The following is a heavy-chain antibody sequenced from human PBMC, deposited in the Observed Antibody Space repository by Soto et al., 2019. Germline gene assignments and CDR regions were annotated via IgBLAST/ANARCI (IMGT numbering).Heavy chain of an antibody. CDR2: ISFYNGNT. Sequence: ASVKVSCKVSGYTFTSYDISWVRQAPGQGLEWMGWISFYNGNTNYAQNLQGRVTMTTDSSTSTAYMGLRSLRSDDTAVYYCARRTEVFGVVIDPDYYYYGMDVWGQGTTVTVSS. J-gene: IGHJ6*02. D-gene: IGHD3-3*01. CDR3: ARRTEVFGVVIDPDYYYYGMDV. V-gene: IGHV1-18*01. CDR1: GYTFTSYD.